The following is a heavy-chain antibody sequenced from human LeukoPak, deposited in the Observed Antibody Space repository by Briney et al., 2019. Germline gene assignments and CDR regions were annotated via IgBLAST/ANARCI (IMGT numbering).Heavy chain of an antibody. CDR2: ISNDGGNK. J-gene: IGHJ5*02. CDR3: ARDGLIGYYSWFDP. D-gene: IGHD3-9*01. CDR1: GSTFSTYA. Sequence: GGSLRLSCAASGSTFSTYATHWVRQAPGKGLEWVALISNDGGNKYYADSAKGRFTISRDNSKNTLYLQMNNLRAEDTAVYFCARDGLIGYYSWFDPWGQGTLVTVSS. V-gene: IGHV3-30*04.